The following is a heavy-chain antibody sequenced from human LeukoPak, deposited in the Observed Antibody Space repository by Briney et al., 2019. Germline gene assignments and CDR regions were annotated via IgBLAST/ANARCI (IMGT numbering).Heavy chain of an antibody. CDR2: INHSGNT. D-gene: IGHD2-2*01. CDR3: TRGRTPVSGEHQLQPPFW. CDR1: GGSFSGYY. V-gene: IGHV4-34*01. Sequence: PWATLSLTCAVYGGSFSGYYWTWIRQPPGKGLEWIGDINHSGNTNYNPSLKSQVTISVDTSKNQFSLKVNSVTAADTAIYYCTRGRTPVSGEHQLQPPFWWGQGTLVTVSS. J-gene: IGHJ4*02.